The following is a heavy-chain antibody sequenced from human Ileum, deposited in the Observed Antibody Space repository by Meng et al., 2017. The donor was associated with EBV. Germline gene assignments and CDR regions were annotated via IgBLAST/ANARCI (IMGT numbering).Heavy chain of an antibody. J-gene: IGHJ4*01. V-gene: IGHV1-3*01. D-gene: IGHD2-21*01. CDR1: GYTFSNYA. Sequence: QGQLLQAGDGVKKLGASVKLSCKASGYTFSNYAIHWVCQGPGQRPEWMGWINADNGNTKYSQKFQGRVTITRNTPASTVYMDVRSLRSEDTAVYFCARVERGVKFDKWGQGTPVTVSS. CDR2: INADNGNT. CDR3: ARVERGVKFDK.